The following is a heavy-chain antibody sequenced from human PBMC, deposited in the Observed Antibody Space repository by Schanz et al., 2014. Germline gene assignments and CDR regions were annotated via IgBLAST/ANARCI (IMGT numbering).Heavy chain of an antibody. CDR3: ARKMKLGVYGGKGHDSLDI. CDR1: GFTFSPYW. Sequence: EVQLVESGGGLVQPGGSLRLSCGSSGFTFSPYWMHWVRQAPGKGLVWVSRINGDGCNTNYADSVKGRFTISRDNAKNTLYLQMNTLRAEDTTVYYCARKMKLGVYGGKGHDSLDIWGQGTTVTVSS. CDR2: INGDGCNT. J-gene: IGHJ3*02. D-gene: IGHD4-17*01. V-gene: IGHV3-74*01.